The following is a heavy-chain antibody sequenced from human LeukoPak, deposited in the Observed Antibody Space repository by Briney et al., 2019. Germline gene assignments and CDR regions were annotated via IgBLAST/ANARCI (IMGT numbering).Heavy chain of an antibody. D-gene: IGHD6-13*01. CDR3: ARVYRPRFGSSLRLFAFDI. Sequence: SETLSLTCAVYGGSFSGYYWSWIRQPPGKGLEWIGEINHSGSTNYNPSLKSRVTISVDTSKNQFSLKLSSVTAADTAVYYCARVYRPRFGSSLRLFAFDIWGQGTMVTVSS. CDR1: GGSFSGYY. J-gene: IGHJ3*02. V-gene: IGHV4-34*01. CDR2: INHSGST.